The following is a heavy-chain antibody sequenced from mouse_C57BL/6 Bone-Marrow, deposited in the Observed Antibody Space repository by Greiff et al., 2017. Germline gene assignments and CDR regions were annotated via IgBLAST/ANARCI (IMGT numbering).Heavy chain of an antibody. CDR1: GFTFSSYG. V-gene: IGHV5-6*01. Sequence: VQGVESGGDLVKPGGSLKLSCAASGFTFSSYGMSWVRQTPDKRLEWVATISSGGSYPYYPDSVKGRFTISRDNAKNTLYRQMSRLKSEDTAMYYCAKLAAWFAYWGQGTLVTVSA. CDR2: ISSGGSYP. J-gene: IGHJ3*01. CDR3: AKLAAWFAY.